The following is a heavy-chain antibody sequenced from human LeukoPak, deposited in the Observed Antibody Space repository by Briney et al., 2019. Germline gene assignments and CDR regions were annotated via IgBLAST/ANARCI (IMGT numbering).Heavy chain of an antibody. V-gene: IGHV4-59*08. CDR2: IYYSGTT. CDR3: ARLDCGGDCFVDY. CDR1: GASFTSNY. Sequence: SETLSLTCTVSGASFTSNYGSWIRQPPGKGLEWIGYIYYSGTTTYNPSFERRVTMSVDMSKTHVSLRLNSVTAADTAMYYCARLDCGGDCFVDYWGQGTLVTVSS. J-gene: IGHJ4*02. D-gene: IGHD2-21*02.